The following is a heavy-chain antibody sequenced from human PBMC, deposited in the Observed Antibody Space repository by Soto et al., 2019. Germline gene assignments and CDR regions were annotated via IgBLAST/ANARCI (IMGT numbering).Heavy chain of an antibody. CDR1: GQYLSGYY. J-gene: IGHJ4*02. CDR2: INLNSGGT. Sequence: ASVKVSCKAPGQYLSGYYMYWVRQAPGHGLEWMGWINLNSGGTNYAQKFQGRVTMTRDTSITTGYMDLRGLTSDDTAVYYCASAPPYYGISGYLEVWGLGTLVTVSS. D-gene: IGHD3-22*01. V-gene: IGHV1-2*02. CDR3: ASAPPYYGISGYLEV.